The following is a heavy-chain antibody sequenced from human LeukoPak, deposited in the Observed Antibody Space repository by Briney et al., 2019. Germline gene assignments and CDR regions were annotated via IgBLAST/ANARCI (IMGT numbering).Heavy chain of an antibody. D-gene: IGHD3-22*01. CDR1: GGSLSGYY. J-gene: IGHJ5*02. CDR2: TYIIVGT. Sequence: PSETLSVTRAEPGGSLSGYYWSWICQPPGKGLGWIGRTYIIVGTNYTPPPKRRATMPVHKTKNKSPLKLSCVTAAATPVHYCTRIGESYYDSSVLMLCEPKQSRGPDRYNWFDPWGQGTLGTVSS. V-gene: IGHV4-4*07. CDR3: TRIGESYYDSSVLMLCEPKQSRGPDRYNWFDP.